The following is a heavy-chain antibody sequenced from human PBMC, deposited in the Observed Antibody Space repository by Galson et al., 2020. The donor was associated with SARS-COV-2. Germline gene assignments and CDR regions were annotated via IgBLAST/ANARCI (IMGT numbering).Heavy chain of an antibody. CDR1: GYSFTSYW. CDR2: IDPSDSYT. J-gene: IGHJ5*02. Sequence: HGESLKISCKGSGYSFTSYWISWVRQMPGKGLEWMGRIDPSDSYTNYSPSFQGHVTISADKSISTAYLQWSSLKASDTAMYYCARGGGLVVDWFDPWGQGTLVTVSS. CDR3: ARGGGLVVDWFDP. V-gene: IGHV5-10-1*01. D-gene: IGHD2-8*02.